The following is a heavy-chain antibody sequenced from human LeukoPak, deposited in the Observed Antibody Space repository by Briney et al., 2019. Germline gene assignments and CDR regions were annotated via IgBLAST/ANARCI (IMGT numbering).Heavy chain of an antibody. CDR3: ARWGYYDSSGYSSDAFDI. J-gene: IGHJ3*02. Sequence: SETLSLTCTVSGGSISSYYWSWIRQPPGKGLEWIGYIYYSGSTNYNPSLKSRVTISVDTSKNQFSLKLSSVTAADTAVYCCARWGYYDSSGYSSDAFDIWGQGTMVTVSS. CDR1: GGSISSYY. CDR2: IYYSGST. D-gene: IGHD3-22*01. V-gene: IGHV4-59*01.